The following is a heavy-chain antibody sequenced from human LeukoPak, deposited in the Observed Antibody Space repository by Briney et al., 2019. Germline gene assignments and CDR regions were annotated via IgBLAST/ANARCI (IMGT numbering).Heavy chain of an antibody. V-gene: IGHV1-69-2*01. CDR3: ATNYLARDFWSGRY. CDR1: GYTFTDYY. D-gene: IGHD3-3*01. CDR2: VDPEDGET. Sequence: ASVKISCKVSGYTFTDYYMHWVKQAPGKGLEWMGLVDPEDGETIYAEKFQGRVTITADTSTDTAYMELSSLRSEDTAVYYCATNYLARDFWSGRYWGQGTLVTVSS. J-gene: IGHJ4*02.